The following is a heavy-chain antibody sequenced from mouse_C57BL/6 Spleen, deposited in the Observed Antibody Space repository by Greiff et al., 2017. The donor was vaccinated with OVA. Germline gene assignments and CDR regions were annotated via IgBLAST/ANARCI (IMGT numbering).Heavy chain of an antibody. D-gene: IGHD2-4*01. CDR3: ARDGRDYDGGTWFAY. V-gene: IGHV5-4*01. CDR1: GFTFSSYA. Sequence: VQLKQSGGGLVKPGGSLKLSCAASGFTFSSYAMSWVRQTPEKRLEWVATISDGGSYTYYPDNVKGRFTISRDNAKNNLYLQMSHLKSEDTAMYYCARDGRDYDGGTWFAYWGQGTLVTVSA. CDR2: ISDGGSYT. J-gene: IGHJ3*01.